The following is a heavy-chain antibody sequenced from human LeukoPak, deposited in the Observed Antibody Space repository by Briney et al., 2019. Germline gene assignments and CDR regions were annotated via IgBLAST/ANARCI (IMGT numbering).Heavy chain of an antibody. V-gene: IGHV3-30*18. Sequence: GGSLRLSCAASGFTFSSYGMHWVRQAPGKGLEWVAVISYDGSNKYYADSVKGRFTISRDNSKNTLYLQMNSLRAEDTAVYYCAEDHYSGYDTDYWGQGTLVTVSS. J-gene: IGHJ4*02. D-gene: IGHD5-12*01. CDR2: ISYDGSNK. CDR3: AEDHYSGYDTDY. CDR1: GFTFSSYG.